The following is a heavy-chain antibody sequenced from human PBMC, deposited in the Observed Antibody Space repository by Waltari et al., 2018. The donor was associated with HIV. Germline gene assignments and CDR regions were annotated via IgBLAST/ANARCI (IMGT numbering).Heavy chain of an antibody. V-gene: IGHV3-48*01. CDR2: ISSSSRTI. J-gene: IGHJ4*01. Sequence: EVQLVESGGGLVQPGGSLRLSCAASGYTFSSHTIIWVRQAAGKGLEWLSYISSSSRTIYYADSVEGRFTVSRDNARNSAYLQMNSLKVEDTAVYYCAREFGTIDNFDYWGQGTLVSVSS. D-gene: IGHD3-16*01. CDR3: AREFGTIDNFDY. CDR1: GYTFSSHT.